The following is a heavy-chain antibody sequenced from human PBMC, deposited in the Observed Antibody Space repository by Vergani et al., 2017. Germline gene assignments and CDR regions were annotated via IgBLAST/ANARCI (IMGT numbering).Heavy chain of an antibody. CDR2: INPNSGGT. CDR3: ARDMGDAFDI. J-gene: IGHJ3*02. Sequence: QVQLVQSGAEVKKPGSSVKVSCKASGGTFSSYAISWVRQAPGQGLEWMGRINPNSGGTNYAQKFQGRVTMTRDTSISTAYMELSRLRSDDTAVYYCARDMGDAFDIWGQGTMVTVSS. D-gene: IGHD3-10*01. V-gene: IGHV1-2*06. CDR1: GGTFSSYA.